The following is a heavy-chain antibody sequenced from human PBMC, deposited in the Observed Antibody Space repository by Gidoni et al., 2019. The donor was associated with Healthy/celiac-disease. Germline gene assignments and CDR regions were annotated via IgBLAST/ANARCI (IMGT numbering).Heavy chain of an antibody. D-gene: IGHD4-17*01. CDR1: GGSISSGSYY. CDR3: ARAGLGYGDVHFDY. V-gene: IGHV4-61*02. CDR2: IYTSGST. Sequence: QVQLQESGPGLVKPSQTLSLTCTVPGGSISSGSYYWSWIRQPAGKGLEWIGRIYTSGSTNYNPSLKSRVTISVDTSKNQFSLKLSSVTAADTAVYYCARAGLGYGDVHFDYWGQGTLVTVSS. J-gene: IGHJ4*02.